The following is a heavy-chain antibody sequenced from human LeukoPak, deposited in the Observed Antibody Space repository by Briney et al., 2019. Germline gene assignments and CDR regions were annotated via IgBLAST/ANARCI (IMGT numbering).Heavy chain of an antibody. CDR2: ISSSSYI. D-gene: IGHD6-13*01. CDR1: GFTFSSYS. Sequence: GGSLRLSCAASGFTFSSYSMNWVRQAPGKGLEWVSSISSSSYIYYADSVKGRFTISRDNAKNSLYLQMNSLRAEDTAVYYCASQQVRNYYYYYGMDVWGQGTTVTVSS. J-gene: IGHJ6*01. V-gene: IGHV3-21*01. CDR3: ASQQVRNYYYYYGMDV.